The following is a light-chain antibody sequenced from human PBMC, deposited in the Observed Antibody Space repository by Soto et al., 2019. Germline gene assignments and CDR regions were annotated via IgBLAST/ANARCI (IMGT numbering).Light chain of an antibody. CDR2: AVS. J-gene: IGLJ3*02. CDR3: SSYTTNSTWV. Sequence: QSALTQPASVSGSPGQSITISCTGTSSDVGTYSYVSWYQQHPDKAPKLMIYAVSNRPSGISDRFSGSKSGNTASLTISGLQAEDEADYYCSSYTTNSTWVFGGGTKLTVL. CDR1: SSDVGTYSY. V-gene: IGLV2-14*01.